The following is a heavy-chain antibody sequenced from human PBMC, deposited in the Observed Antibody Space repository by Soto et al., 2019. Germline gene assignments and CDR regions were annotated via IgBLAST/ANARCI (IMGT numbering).Heavy chain of an antibody. Sequence: QITLKESGPTLVKPTQTLTLTCTFSGFSHSTSGVGVGWIRQPPGKALEWLAVIYWDDEKHYSPSLKNRLTITKDTSKNQVVLTVTNMDPVDTGAYYCAHEVLTHGSFWFFDLWGRGTLVTVSS. V-gene: IGHV2-5*02. D-gene: IGHD1-1*01. CDR2: IYWDDEK. CDR3: AHEVLTHGSFWFFDL. CDR1: GFSHSTSGVG. J-gene: IGHJ2*01.